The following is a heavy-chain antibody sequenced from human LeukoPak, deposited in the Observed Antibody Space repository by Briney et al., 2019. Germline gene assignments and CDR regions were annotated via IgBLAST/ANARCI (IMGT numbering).Heavy chain of an antibody. Sequence: GGSPRLSCSASEFTFGTYAMLWVRQAPGKGLEYVSAISSNGRDTYYAASVRGRFSISRVNSNNTLYLQMNSLRPEDTAMYYCARLAAAGHSDYWGQGALVAVSS. V-gene: IGHV3-64D*06. D-gene: IGHD6-25*01. CDR2: ISSNGRDT. CDR1: EFTFGTYA. J-gene: IGHJ4*02. CDR3: ARLAAAGHSDY.